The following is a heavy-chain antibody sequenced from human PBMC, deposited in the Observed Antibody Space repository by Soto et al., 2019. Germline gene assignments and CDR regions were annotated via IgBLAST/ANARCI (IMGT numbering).Heavy chain of an antibody. CDR1: GGTFSSYA. CDR3: ARSIEELSSSWPRRFDY. V-gene: IGHV1-69*13. Sequence: ASVKVSCKASGGTFSSYAISWVRQAPGQGLEWMGGIIPIFGTANYAQKFQGRVTITADESTSTAYMELSSLRSEDTAVYYCARSIEELSSSWPRRFDYWGQGTLVTVSS. CDR2: IIPIFGTA. J-gene: IGHJ4*02. D-gene: IGHD6-13*01.